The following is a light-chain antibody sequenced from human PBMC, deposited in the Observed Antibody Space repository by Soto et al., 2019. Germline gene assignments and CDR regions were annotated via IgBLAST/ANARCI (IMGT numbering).Light chain of an antibody. CDR2: SNN. V-gene: IGLV1-44*01. J-gene: IGLJ1*01. CDR3: AAWDDSLNSYV. CDR1: SSNIGSNT. Sequence: QSVLTQPPSASGTPGQRVTLSCSGSSSNIGSNTVNWYQQLPGTAPKLLIYSNNQRPSRVTDRFSGYKSGTSASLAISGLQSEDEADYYCAAWDDSLNSYVFGTGTKVTVL.